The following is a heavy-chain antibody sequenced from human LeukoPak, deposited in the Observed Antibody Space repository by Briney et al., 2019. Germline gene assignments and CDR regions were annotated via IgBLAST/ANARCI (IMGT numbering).Heavy chain of an antibody. CDR3: ASYSGSYSSDFDY. CDR2: INPNSGGT. CDR1: GYTFTGYY. D-gene: IGHD1-26*01. V-gene: IGHV1-2*02. J-gene: IGHJ4*02. Sequence: ASVKVSCKASGYTFTGYYMHWVRQAPGQGLEWMGWINPNSGGTNYAQKFQGRVTMTRDTSISTAYMDLSRLRSDDTAVYYCASYSGSYSSDFDYWGQGTVVTVSS.